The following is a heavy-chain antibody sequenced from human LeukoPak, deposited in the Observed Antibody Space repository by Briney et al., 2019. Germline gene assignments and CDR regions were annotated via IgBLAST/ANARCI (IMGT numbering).Heavy chain of an antibody. D-gene: IGHD6-6*01. V-gene: IGHV3-30-3*01. J-gene: IGHJ4*02. Sequence: GGSLRLSCAASGFTFSSYAMHWVRQAPGKGLEWVAIISYDGSNKYYADSVKGRFTISRDNSKNTLYLQMNSLRAEDTAVYYCARDSKQLPGVFDYWGQGTLVTVSS. CDR3: ARDSKQLPGVFDY. CDR2: ISYDGSNK. CDR1: GFTFSSYA.